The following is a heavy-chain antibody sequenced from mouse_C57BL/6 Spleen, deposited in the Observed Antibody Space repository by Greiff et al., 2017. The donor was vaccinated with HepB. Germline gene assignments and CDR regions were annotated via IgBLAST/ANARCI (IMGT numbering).Heavy chain of an antibody. CDR1: GYSITSGYY. J-gene: IGHJ2*01. Sequence: EVQVVESGPGLVKPSQSLSLTCSVTGYSITSGYYWNWIRQFPGNKLEWMGYISYDGSNNYNPSLKNRISITRDTSKNQFFLKLNSVTTEDTATYYCARTRIYYGNYFDYWGQGTTLTVSS. D-gene: IGHD2-1*01. CDR2: ISYDGSN. CDR3: ARTRIYYGNYFDY. V-gene: IGHV3-6*01.